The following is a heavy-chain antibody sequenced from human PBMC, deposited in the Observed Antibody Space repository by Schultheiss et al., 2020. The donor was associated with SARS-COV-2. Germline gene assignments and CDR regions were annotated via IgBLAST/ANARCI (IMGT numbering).Heavy chain of an antibody. CDR2: ISSGGDTI. J-gene: IGHJ6*03. CDR3: ASLTIFGVVIRYMDV. CDR1: GFTFSNYI. Sequence: GGSLRLSCAASGFTFSNYIMNWVRQAPGKGLEWISYISSGGDTISYADSVEGRFTVSRDNAKNLLYLQMNSLRAEDTAVYYCASLTIFGVVIRYMDVWGKGTTVTVSS. D-gene: IGHD3-3*01. V-gene: IGHV3-48*01.